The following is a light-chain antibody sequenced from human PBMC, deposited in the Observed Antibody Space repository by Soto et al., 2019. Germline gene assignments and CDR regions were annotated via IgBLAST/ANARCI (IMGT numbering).Light chain of an antibody. J-gene: IGLJ1*01. V-gene: IGLV2-23*01. Sequence: QSVLTQPASVSGSPGQSITISCTGTSSDVGSYNLVSWYQQHPGKAPKLMIYEGNKRPSGVSSRFSGSKSGNTASLTISGLQAEDEADYYCCSYAGSSTCVFGTGTKLTVL. CDR2: EGN. CDR1: SSDVGSYNL. CDR3: CSYAGSSTCV.